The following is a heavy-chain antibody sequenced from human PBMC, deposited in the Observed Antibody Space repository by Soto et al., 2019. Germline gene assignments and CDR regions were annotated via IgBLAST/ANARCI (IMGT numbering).Heavy chain of an antibody. CDR2: IYYSGST. Sequence: SETLSLTCTVSGGSISSSSYYWGWIRQPPGKGLEWIGRIYYSGSTYYNPSLKSRVTISVDTSKNQFSLKLSSVTTADTAVYYCARDGAYDFWSGYYGPLDYWGQGTLVTVSS. D-gene: IGHD3-3*01. V-gene: IGHV4-39*01. CDR3: ARDGAYDFWSGYYGPLDY. J-gene: IGHJ4*02. CDR1: GGSISSSSYY.